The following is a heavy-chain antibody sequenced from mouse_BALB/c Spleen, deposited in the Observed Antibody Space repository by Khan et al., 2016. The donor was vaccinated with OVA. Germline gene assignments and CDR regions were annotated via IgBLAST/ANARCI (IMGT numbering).Heavy chain of an antibody. J-gene: IGHJ3*01. CDR3: VREGAYHKSDGWFAY. CDR2: INPSNDYT. Sequence: QVRLQQSGAELARPGASVKMSCKASGYTFTSYTMHWVKQRPGQGLEWIGYINPSNDYTNYNQNFKDKATLIVDKSSSTAYMQLSSLTSEDSSVCYCVREGAYHKSDGWFAYWGQGTLVTVSA. CDR1: GYTFTSYT. V-gene: IGHV1-4*01.